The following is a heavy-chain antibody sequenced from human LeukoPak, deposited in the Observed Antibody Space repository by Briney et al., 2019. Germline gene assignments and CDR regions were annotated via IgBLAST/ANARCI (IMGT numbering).Heavy chain of an antibody. V-gene: IGHV4-59*01. CDR1: GGSISSYY. Sequence: PSETLSLTCTVSGGSISSYYWSWIRQPPGKGLEWIGYIYYSGSTNYNPSLKSRVTISVDTSKNQFSLKLSSVTAADTAVYYCARDYQLVLPFDYWGQGTLVTVSS. D-gene: IGHD6-6*01. CDR3: ARDYQLVLPFDY. CDR2: IYYSGST. J-gene: IGHJ4*02.